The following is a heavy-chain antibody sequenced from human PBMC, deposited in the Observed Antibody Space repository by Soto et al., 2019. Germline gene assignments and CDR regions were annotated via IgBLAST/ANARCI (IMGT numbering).Heavy chain of an antibody. V-gene: IGHV4-39*01. CDR2: MYYSGTT. D-gene: IGHD5-18*01. CDR1: GGSISSSIYF. J-gene: IGHJ6*02. Sequence: QLQLQESGPGLVTPSETLSLTCAVSGGSISSSIYFWGWIRQPPGEGLEWIGSMYYSGTTSYNPSLKTRVSISIDTAKNQFSLRLSSVTAADTAVYYCARHGRGNNVVKYYYYGMDVWGQGTTVTVSS. CDR3: ARHGRGNNVVKYYYYGMDV.